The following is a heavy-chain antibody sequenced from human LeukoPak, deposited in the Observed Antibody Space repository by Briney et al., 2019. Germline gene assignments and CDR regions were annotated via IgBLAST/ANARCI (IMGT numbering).Heavy chain of an antibody. CDR2: ISGSGGST. CDR3: ARRFLEWLLKSDDAFDI. D-gene: IGHD3-3*01. J-gene: IGHJ3*02. Sequence: PGGSLRLSCAASGFTFSTYAMSWVRQAPGKGLEWVSVISGSGGSTYYADSVRGRFTISRDNSKNTLYLQMNSLRAEDTAVYYCARRFLEWLLKSDDAFDIWGQGTMVTVSS. V-gene: IGHV3-23*01. CDR1: GFTFSTYA.